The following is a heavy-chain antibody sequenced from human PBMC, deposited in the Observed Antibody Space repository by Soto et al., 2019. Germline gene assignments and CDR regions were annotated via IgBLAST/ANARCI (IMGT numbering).Heavy chain of an antibody. D-gene: IGHD6-13*01. J-gene: IGHJ4*02. CDR1: GGSIRDYY. CDR3: ARLSSSSWYPDY. Sequence: SETLSLTCTVSGGSIRDYYWGWIRQSPGKGLEWIGYIYYTGTTKYNPSLKSRVTISVDTSKNQFSLKLSSVTAADTAVYYCARLSSSSWYPDYWGQGTLVTVSS. V-gene: IGHV4-59*08. CDR2: IYYTGTT.